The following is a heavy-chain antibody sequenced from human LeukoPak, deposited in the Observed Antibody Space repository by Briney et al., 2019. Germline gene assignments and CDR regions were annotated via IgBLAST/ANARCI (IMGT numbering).Heavy chain of an antibody. D-gene: IGHD3-22*01. Sequence: VASVKVSCKVSGYTLTELSMHWVRQAPGKGLERRGGFDPEVGETIYAQKFQGRVTMTEDTSTDTAYMELSSLRSEDTAVYYCATDKMYYYDSSGYYFVRDYWGQGTLVTVSS. CDR2: FDPEVGET. CDR3: ATDKMYYYDSSGYYFVRDY. CDR1: GYTLTELS. J-gene: IGHJ4*02. V-gene: IGHV1-24*01.